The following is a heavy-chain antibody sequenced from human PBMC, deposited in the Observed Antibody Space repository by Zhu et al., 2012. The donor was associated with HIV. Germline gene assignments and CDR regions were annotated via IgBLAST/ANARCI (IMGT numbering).Heavy chain of an antibody. CDR2: IYYSGST. CDR3: ARRGVAATGGWFDP. CDR1: GGSISSTSYY. V-gene: IGHV4-39*07. D-gene: IGHD2-15*01. J-gene: IGHJ5*02. Sequence: QVQLQESGPRLVKPSETLSLTCTVSGGSISSTSYYWVWIRQPPGKGLEWIGNIYYSGSTYYNPSLKSRVTISVDTSKNQFSLKLSSVTAADTAIYYCARRGVAATGGWFDPWGQGTLVTVSS.